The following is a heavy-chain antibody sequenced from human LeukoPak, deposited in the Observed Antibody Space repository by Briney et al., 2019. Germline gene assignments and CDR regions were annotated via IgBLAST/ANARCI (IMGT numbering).Heavy chain of an antibody. D-gene: IGHD3-22*01. Sequence: GGSLRLSCAASGFTVSSNYMSWVRQAPGKGLEWVSVIYSGGSTYYADTVKGRFTISRDNSKNTLYLQMNSLRAEDTAVYYCARGDYYDSSGYPYLFDYWGQGTLVTVSS. V-gene: IGHV3-66*01. J-gene: IGHJ4*02. CDR3: ARGDYYDSSGYPYLFDY. CDR1: GFTVSSNY. CDR2: IYSGGST.